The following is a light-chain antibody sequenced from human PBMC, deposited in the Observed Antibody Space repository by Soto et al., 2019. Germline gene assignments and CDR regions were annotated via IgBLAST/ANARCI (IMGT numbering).Light chain of an antibody. V-gene: IGKV1-39*01. CDR3: HQSYSSPWT. Sequence: DIQMTQSPSSLSSSVGDRVTISCRASQSSSSCLIWYQQKPGNAPNLLIYAASTLQSGVPSRFSGSGSGTDFTLTISSLQAEDFAAYYCHQSYSSPWTFGQGTKVDIK. J-gene: IGKJ1*01. CDR2: AAS. CDR1: QSSSSC.